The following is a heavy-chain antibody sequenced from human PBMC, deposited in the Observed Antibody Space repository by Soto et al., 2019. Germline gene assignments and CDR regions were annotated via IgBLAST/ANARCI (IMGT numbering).Heavy chain of an antibody. V-gene: IGHV2-5*02. J-gene: IGHJ4*02. CDR2: IYWDEDE. Sequence: QITLKESGPTLVKPTQTLTLTCTFSGFSLRTSGVGVGWIRQPPGKALEWLALIYWDEDERYSPSLQNTLTITKDTSKNQVVLTMNNLDPVDTATYYCAHRRVSSYYRHFDYWGQGILVTVSS. D-gene: IGHD3-22*01. CDR1: GFSLRTSGVG. CDR3: AHRRVSSYYRHFDY.